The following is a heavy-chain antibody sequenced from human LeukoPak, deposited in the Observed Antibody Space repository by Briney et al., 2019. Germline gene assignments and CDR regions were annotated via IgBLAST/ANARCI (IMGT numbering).Heavy chain of an antibody. CDR1: GHTFTSYA. J-gene: IGHJ4*02. Sequence: ASVKVSCKASGHTFTSYAMNWVRQAPGQGLEWMGWINTNTGNPTYAQGFTGRFVFSLDTSVSTVYLQISSLKAEDTAVYYCARQITMVRGVIPSDYWGQGTLVTVSS. CDR3: ARQITMVRGVIPSDY. D-gene: IGHD3-10*01. CDR2: INTNTGNP. V-gene: IGHV7-4-1*02.